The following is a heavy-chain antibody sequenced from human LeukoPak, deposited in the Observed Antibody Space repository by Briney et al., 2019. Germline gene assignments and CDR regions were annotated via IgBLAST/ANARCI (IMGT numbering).Heavy chain of an antibody. CDR1: GGSISSGGYS. Sequence: SQTLSLTCAVSGGSISSGGYSWSWIRQPPGKGLEWIGYIYHSGSTYYNPSLKSRVTISVDRSKNQFSLKLSSVTAADTAVYYCARLGYYYDSSGYYLYYFDYWGQGTLVTVSS. D-gene: IGHD3-22*01. V-gene: IGHV4-30-2*01. CDR3: ARLGYYYDSSGYYLYYFDY. J-gene: IGHJ4*02. CDR2: IYHSGST.